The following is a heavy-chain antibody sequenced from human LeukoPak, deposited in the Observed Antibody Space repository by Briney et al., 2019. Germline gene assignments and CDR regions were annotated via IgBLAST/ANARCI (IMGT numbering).Heavy chain of an antibody. Sequence: SETLSLTCTVSGGSISSYYWSWIRQPPGKGLEWIGYIYYSGRTNYNPALKSRVTISVDTSKNQFSLKLSSVTAADTAVYYCARQRGRWDSFDYWGQGTLVTVSS. J-gene: IGHJ4*02. D-gene: IGHD1-26*01. CDR2: IYYSGRT. V-gene: IGHV4-59*08. CDR1: GGSISSYY. CDR3: ARQRGRWDSFDY.